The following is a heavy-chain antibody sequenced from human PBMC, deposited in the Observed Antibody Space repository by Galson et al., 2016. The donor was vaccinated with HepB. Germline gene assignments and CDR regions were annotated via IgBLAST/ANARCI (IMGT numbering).Heavy chain of an antibody. CDR3: GRASYCGRGCYYHFDS. CDR1: GFIFTDYW. J-gene: IGHJ4*02. D-gene: IGHD2-21*02. V-gene: IGHV3-74*01. Sequence: SLRLSCAASGFIFTDYWMYWVRQVPGKGLAWVSRINTDGSNTRYADSVKGRFTISRDNTKSTLYLQMNRLRAEDTAVYYCGRASYCGRGCYYHFDSWGQGTLVTVSS. CDR2: INTDGSNT.